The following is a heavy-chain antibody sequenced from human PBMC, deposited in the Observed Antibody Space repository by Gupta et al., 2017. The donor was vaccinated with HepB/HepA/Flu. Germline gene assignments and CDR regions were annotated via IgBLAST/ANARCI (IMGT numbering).Heavy chain of an antibody. Sequence: QVQLQQWGAGLLKPSETLSLTCAVYVGSFSGYYWSWIRQPPGKGLEWIGEINHSGSTNYNPSLKSRVTISVDTSKNQFSLKLSSVTAADTAVYYCARGRRLPNYCSSTSCYPYYYYYMDVWGKGTTVTVSS. CDR3: ARGRRLPNYCSSTSCYPYYYYYMDV. CDR1: VGSFSGYY. D-gene: IGHD2-2*01. CDR2: INHSGST. J-gene: IGHJ6*03. V-gene: IGHV4-34*01.